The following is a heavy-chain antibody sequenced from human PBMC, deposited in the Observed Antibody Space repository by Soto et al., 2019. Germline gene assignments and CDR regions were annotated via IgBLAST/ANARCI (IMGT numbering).Heavy chain of an antibody. D-gene: IGHD6-13*01. CDR3: ARGIAAAGTEYFQH. CDR1: GFTVSSNY. Sequence: EVQLVESGGGLVQPGGSLRLSCAASGFTVSSNYMSWVRKAPGKGLEWVSVIYSGGSTYYADSVKGRFTISRHNSKNTLYLQMNSLRAEDTAVYYCARGIAAAGTEYFQHWGQGTLVTVSS. J-gene: IGHJ1*01. CDR2: IYSGGST. V-gene: IGHV3-53*04.